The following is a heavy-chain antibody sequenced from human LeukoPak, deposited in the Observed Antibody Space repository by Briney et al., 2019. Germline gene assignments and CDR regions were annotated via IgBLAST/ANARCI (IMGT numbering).Heavy chain of an antibody. J-gene: IGHJ4*02. V-gene: IGHV3-23*01. CDR1: GFTFSTYA. CDR3: AKTSRVNSAYDSPFDY. D-gene: IGHD5-12*01. Sequence: GGSLRLSCAASGFTFSTYAMSWVRQAPGKGPEWVPALRGSGSDTYYADSVKGRFTISRDNSKNTLHLQMNSLRAEDTAIYYCAKTSRVNSAYDSPFDYWGQGTLVTVFS. CDR2: LRGSGSDT.